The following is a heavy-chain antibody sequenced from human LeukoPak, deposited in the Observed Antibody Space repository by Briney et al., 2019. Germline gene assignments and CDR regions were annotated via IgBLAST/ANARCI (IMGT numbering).Heavy chain of an antibody. CDR3: ARLTRLSTSPDRYYLDY. Sequence: PSQTLSLTCTVSGGSISSGDYYWSWIRQPPGKGLEWIGYIYTSGGTNYIPSLKGRVTISIDTSKNQFSLKLSSVTAADSAVYYCARLTRLSTSPDRYYLDYWGQGTLVTVSS. V-gene: IGHV4-30-4*01. CDR1: GGSISSGDYY. J-gene: IGHJ4*02. CDR2: IYTSGGT. D-gene: IGHD6-6*01.